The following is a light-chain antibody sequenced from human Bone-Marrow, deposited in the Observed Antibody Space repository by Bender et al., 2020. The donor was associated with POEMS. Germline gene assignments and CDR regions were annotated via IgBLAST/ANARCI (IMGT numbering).Light chain of an antibody. V-gene: IGLV1-44*01. Sequence: QSAPTQPRSASGTPGQRVTISCSGSSSNIGTNPVNWYQQLPGTAPKLLIYINNQRPSGVPDRFSGSKSGTSASLAISGLQSEDEADYYCAAWEDSLNGWVFGGGTKLTVL. CDR3: AAWEDSLNGWV. CDR1: SSNIGTNP. CDR2: INN. J-gene: IGLJ3*02.